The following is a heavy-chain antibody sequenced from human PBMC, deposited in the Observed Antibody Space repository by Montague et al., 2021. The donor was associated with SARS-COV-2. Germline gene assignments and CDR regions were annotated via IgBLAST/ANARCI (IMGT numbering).Heavy chain of an antibody. D-gene: IGHD6-6*01. J-gene: IGHJ3*01. CDR3: AKDLVLRAARPDALDV. Sequence: SLRLSCAASGFTFSSYSVNWVRQAPGKGLEWISYISSSTNIIYYADSVKGRFTISRDNARNSLYLQMNSVGVDDTAVYYCAKDLVLRAARPDALDVWGQGTVVTVSS. CDR2: ISSSTNII. V-gene: IGHV3-48*04. CDR1: GFTFSSYS.